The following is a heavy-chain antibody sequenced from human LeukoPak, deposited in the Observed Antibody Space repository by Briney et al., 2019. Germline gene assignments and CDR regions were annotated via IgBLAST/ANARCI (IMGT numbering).Heavy chain of an antibody. CDR3: ARGGWQLASPFDY. CDR2: IYHSGST. V-gene: IGHV4-30-2*01. CDR1: GGSLSSGGYS. D-gene: IGHD6-6*01. Sequence: PSETLSLTCAVSGGSLSSGGYSWSWIRQPPGTGLEWIGYIYHSGSTYYNPSLKSRVTISVDRSKNQFSLKLSSVTAADTAVYYCARGGWQLASPFDYWGQGTLVTVSS. J-gene: IGHJ4*02.